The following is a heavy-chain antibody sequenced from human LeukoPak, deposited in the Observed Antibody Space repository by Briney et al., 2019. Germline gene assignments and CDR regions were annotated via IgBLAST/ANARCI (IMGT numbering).Heavy chain of an antibody. CDR3: AKVGGSTSQQSLDYYYYMDV. D-gene: IGHD2-2*01. V-gene: IGHV3-23*01. CDR1: GFTFSSYA. J-gene: IGHJ6*03. CDR2: ISGSGGST. Sequence: QPGGSLRLSCAASGFTFSSYAMSWVRQAPGKGLEWVSAISGSGGSTYYADSVEGRFTISRDNSKNTLYLQMNSLRAEDTAVYYCAKVGGSTSQQSLDYYYYMDVWGKGTTVTVSS.